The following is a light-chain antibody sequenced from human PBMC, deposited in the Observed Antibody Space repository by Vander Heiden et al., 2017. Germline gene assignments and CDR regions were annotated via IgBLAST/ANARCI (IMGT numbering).Light chain of an antibody. CDR3: SAWDSNLKTYG. CDR1: NNNVGKQG. J-gene: IGLJ1*01. V-gene: IGLV10-54*04. Sequence: QAGLTQPPSVSMALRQTATLTCTGNNNNVGKQGATWLQQRQGHPPKLLSFRNNNRPSGISEKFSAFRSGDTAFLIITGLQPEDEACYYCSAWDSNLKTYGFGTGTTVNGL. CDR2: RNN.